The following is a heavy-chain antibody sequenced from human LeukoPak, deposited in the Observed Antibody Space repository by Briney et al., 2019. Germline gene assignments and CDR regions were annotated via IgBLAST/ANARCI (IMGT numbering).Heavy chain of an antibody. V-gene: IGHV1-18*04. CDR3: ARDPRNYYDSSGYSVNFEY. D-gene: IGHD3-22*01. CDR1: GYTLTNYG. Sequence: ASVKVSCKASGYTLTNYGISWVRQAPGQGLEWMGWISAYSGHTKSVQKVQDRVTMTTDTSTNTAYIELRSLRSDDTAVYYCARDPRNYYDSSGYSVNFEYCGQGTLLTVSS. CDR2: ISAYSGHT. J-gene: IGHJ4*02.